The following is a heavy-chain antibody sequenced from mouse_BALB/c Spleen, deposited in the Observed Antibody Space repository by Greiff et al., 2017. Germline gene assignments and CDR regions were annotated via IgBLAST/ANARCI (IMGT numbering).Heavy chain of an antibody. CDR2: ISDGGSYT. CDR3: AREGLGRYWFAY. Sequence: DVMLVESGGGLVKPGGSLKLSCAASGFTFSDYYMYWVRQTPEKRLEWVATISDGGSYTYYPDSVKGRFTISRDNAKNNLYLQMSSLKSEDTAMYYCAREGLGRYWFAYWGQGTLVTVSA. D-gene: IGHD4-1*01. V-gene: IGHV5-4*02. CDR1: GFTFSDYY. J-gene: IGHJ3*01.